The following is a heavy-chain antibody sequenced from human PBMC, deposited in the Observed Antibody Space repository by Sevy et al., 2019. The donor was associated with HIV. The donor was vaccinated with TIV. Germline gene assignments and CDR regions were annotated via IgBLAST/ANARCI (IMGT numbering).Heavy chain of an antibody. CDR3: AKDYRGYYYGMDV. CDR2: ISSSGTSK. V-gene: IGHV3-23*01. Sequence: GGSLRLSCAASGFTFGSYAMGWVRQAPGKGLEWVSTISSSGTSKNYPDSVKGRFTIARDNSNNMLYLQMNSLRADDTAVYYCAKDYRGYYYGMDVWGQGTTVTVSS. CDR1: GFTFGSYA. J-gene: IGHJ6*02. D-gene: IGHD3-22*01.